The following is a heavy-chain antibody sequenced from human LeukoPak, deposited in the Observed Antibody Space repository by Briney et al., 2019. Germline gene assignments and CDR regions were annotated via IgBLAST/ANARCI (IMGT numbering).Heavy chain of an antibody. CDR3: TTQDSGYWMEFDY. Sequence: PGGSLRLSCAASGFTFSNAWMSWVRQAPGKGLEWVGRIKSKTDGGTTDYAAPVKGRFTISRDDSKNTLYLQMNSLKTEDTAVYYCTTQDSGYWMEFDYWGQGTLVTVSS. D-gene: IGHD5-12*01. CDR1: GFTFSNAW. CDR2: IKSKTDGGTT. V-gene: IGHV3-15*01. J-gene: IGHJ4*02.